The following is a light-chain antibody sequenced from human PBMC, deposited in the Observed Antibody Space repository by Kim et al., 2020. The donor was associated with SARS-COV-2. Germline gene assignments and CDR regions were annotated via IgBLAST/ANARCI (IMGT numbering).Light chain of an antibody. J-gene: IGKJ2*01. Sequence: EIVLTQSPGTLSLSPGERATLSCRASQSVSSSYLAWYQQKPGQAPRLLIYGASSRATGIPDRFSGSGSGTDFTLTISRLEPEDFAVYYFQQYGTFGQGTKLEI. V-gene: IGKV3-20*01. CDR3: QQYGT. CDR2: GAS. CDR1: QSVSSSY.